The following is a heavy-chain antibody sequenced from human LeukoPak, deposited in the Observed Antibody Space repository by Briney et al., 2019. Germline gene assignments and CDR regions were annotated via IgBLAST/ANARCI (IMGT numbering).Heavy chain of an antibody. Sequence: SETLSLTCAVYGGSFSGYYWSWIRQPPGKGLEWIGEINHSGSTNYNPSLKSRVTISVDTSKNQFSLKLSSVTAADTAVYYCARHGRRRITIFDLRFDPWGQGTLVTVSS. V-gene: IGHV4-34*01. CDR3: ARHGRRRITIFDLRFDP. CDR1: GGSFSGYY. CDR2: INHSGST. J-gene: IGHJ5*02. D-gene: IGHD3-3*01.